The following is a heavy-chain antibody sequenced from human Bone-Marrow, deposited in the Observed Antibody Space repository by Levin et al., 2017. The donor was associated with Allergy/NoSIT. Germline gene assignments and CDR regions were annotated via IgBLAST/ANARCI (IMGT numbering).Heavy chain of an antibody. CDR1: GGSISSGGYS. V-gene: IGHV4-30-2*01. CDR3: AGAGLHSNYFYYYGMDV. J-gene: IGHJ6*02. D-gene: IGHD4-11*01. CDR2: IYHSGST. Sequence: PSETLSLTCAVSGGSISSGGYSWSWIRQPPGKGLEWIGYIYHSGSTYYNPSLKSRVTISVDRSKNQFSLKLSSVTAADTAVYYCAGAGLHSNYFYYYGMDVWGQGTTVTVSS.